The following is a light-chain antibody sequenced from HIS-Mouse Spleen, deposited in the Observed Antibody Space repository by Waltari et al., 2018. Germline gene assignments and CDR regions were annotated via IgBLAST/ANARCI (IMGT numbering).Light chain of an antibody. V-gene: IGLV3-25*03. J-gene: IGLJ1*01. CDR1: ALPKQY. CDR2: KDS. Sequence: SYELTQPPSVSVSPGQTARITCAGDALPKQYADWYQQKPGQAPVLGLYKDSERPSGIPERLSGSSSGTTVTLTISGVQAEDEADYYCQSADSSGTYVFGTGTKVTVL. CDR3: QSADSSGTYV.